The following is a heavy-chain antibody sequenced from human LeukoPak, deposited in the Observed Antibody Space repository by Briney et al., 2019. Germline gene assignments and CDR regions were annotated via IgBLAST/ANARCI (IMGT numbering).Heavy chain of an antibody. CDR3: AKDLYDSSGYYYGFFDY. CDR1: GFTFSSYA. D-gene: IGHD3-22*01. Sequence: PGGSLRLSCAASGFTFSSYAMSWVCQAPGKGLEWVSAISGSGGSTYYADSVKGRFTISRDNSKNTLYLQMNSLRAEDTAVYYCAKDLYDSSGYYYGFFDYWGQGTLVTVSS. CDR2: ISGSGGST. J-gene: IGHJ4*02. V-gene: IGHV3-23*01.